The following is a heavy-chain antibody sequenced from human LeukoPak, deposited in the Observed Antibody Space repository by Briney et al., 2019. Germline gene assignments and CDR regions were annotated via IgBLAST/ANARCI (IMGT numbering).Heavy chain of an antibody. CDR2: INSNGDEI. Sequence: PGESLRLSCAASGFTFSTYAMTWVRQAPGKGLEWVSGINSNGDEIYYADSVRGRFTISRDNSNNALYLQMDSLRAEDTAVYYCANWIGSSSRDYWGQGTLVTISS. V-gene: IGHV3-23*01. J-gene: IGHJ4*02. CDR3: ANWIGSSSRDY. CDR1: GFTFSTYA. D-gene: IGHD6-6*01.